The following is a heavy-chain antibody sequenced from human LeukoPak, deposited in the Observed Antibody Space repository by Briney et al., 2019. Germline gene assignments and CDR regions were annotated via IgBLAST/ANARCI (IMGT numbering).Heavy chain of an antibody. CDR3: ARRIMYCSSGRCYSDLDY. Sequence: GRSMRLSCAASGFTFDDYAMHWVRQAPGKGLEWVSGISWNSGSIGYADSVKGRFTISRDNAKNSLYLQMNSLRAEDTAVYYCARRIMYCSSGRCYSDLDYWGQGTLVTVSS. D-gene: IGHD2-15*01. CDR1: GFTFDDYA. CDR2: ISWNSGSI. J-gene: IGHJ4*02. V-gene: IGHV3-9*01.